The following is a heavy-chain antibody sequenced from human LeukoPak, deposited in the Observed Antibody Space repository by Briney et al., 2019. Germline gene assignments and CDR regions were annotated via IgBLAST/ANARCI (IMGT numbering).Heavy chain of an antibody. J-gene: IGHJ4*02. D-gene: IGHD3-10*01. CDR1: GLILSTYA. Sequence: GGSLRLSCSGSGLILSTYAMHWVRQARGKGLEYVSAIDSEWCDTYYADSVKGRFTLSRDKSKNTLYLQMRSLRTEDTAVYYCMTRDTSGYWGQGTLVTVSP. CDR2: IDSEWCDT. V-gene: IGHV3-64D*09. CDR3: MTRDTSGY.